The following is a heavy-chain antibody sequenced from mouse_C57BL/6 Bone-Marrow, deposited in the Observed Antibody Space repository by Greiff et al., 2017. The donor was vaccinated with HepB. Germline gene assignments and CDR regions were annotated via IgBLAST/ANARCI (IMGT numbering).Heavy chain of an antibody. J-gene: IGHJ1*03. CDR1: GYSFTGYY. Sequence: VHVKQSGPELVKPGASVKISCKASGYSFTGYYMNWVKQSPEKSLEWIGEINPSTGGTTYNQKFKAKATLTVDKSSSTAYMQLKSLTSEDSAVYYCARYIIYYGSSYWYFDVWGTGTTVTVSS. CDR2: INPSTGGT. D-gene: IGHD1-1*01. V-gene: IGHV1-42*01. CDR3: ARYIIYYGSSYWYFDV.